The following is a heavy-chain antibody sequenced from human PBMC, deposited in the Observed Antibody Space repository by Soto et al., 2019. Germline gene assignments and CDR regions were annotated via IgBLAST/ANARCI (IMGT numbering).Heavy chain of an antibody. J-gene: IGHJ4*02. V-gene: IGHV3-21*01. CDR2: ISSSSSYI. CDR3: ARDLTGTTFIDY. D-gene: IGHD1-7*01. Sequence: GGSLRLSCSASGFTFSSYSMNWVRQAPGKGLEWVSSISSSSSYIYYADSVKGRFTISRDNAKNSLYLQMNSLRAEDTAVYYCARDLTGTTFIDYWGQGTLVTVSS. CDR1: GFTFSSYS.